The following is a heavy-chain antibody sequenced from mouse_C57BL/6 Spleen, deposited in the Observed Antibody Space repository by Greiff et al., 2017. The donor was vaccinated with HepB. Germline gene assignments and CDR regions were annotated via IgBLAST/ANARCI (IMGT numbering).Heavy chain of an antibody. Sequence: QVQLKQPGAELVMPGASVKLSCKASGYTFTSYWMHWVKQRPGQGLEWIGEIDPSDSYTNYNQKFKGKSTLTVDKSSSTAYMQLSSLTSEDSAVYYCARITTVVATDYYAMDYWGQGTSVTVSS. CDR3: ARITTVVATDYYAMDY. J-gene: IGHJ4*01. CDR1: GYTFTSYW. D-gene: IGHD1-1*01. V-gene: IGHV1-69*01. CDR2: IDPSDSYT.